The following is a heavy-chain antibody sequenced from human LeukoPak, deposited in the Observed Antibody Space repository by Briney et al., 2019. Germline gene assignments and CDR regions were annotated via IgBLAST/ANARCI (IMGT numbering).Heavy chain of an antibody. J-gene: IGHJ4*02. Sequence: GGSLRLSCAASGFTVGSNYMNWVRQAPGKGLEWVSVIYSGTITYYADSVKGRFTISRDNSKNTLYLQMNSLRAEDTAVYYCAKDPYYYDSSGLAPDYWGQGTLVTVSS. CDR1: GFTVGSNY. CDR3: AKDPYYYDSSGLAPDY. V-gene: IGHV3-53*01. CDR2: IYSGTIT. D-gene: IGHD3-22*01.